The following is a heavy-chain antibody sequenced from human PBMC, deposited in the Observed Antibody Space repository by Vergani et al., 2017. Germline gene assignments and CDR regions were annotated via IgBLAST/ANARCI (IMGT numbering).Heavy chain of an antibody. CDR2: IYYSVST. CDR1: GGSISSGGYY. CDR3: ARGVLLLCVGESRYYFDY. V-gene: IGHV4-31*03. D-gene: IGHD3-10*01. Sequence: QVQLQESGPGLVKPSQTLSLTCTVSGGSISSGGYYWSWIRQPPGKGLEWIGYIYYSVSTYYNPSLKSRVTISVDTSKNQFSLTLSSVTAADTAVYYCARGVLLLCVGESRYYFDYWGQGTLVTVSS. J-gene: IGHJ4*02.